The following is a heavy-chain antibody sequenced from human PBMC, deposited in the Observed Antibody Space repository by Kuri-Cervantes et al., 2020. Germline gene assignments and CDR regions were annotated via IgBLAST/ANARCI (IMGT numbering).Heavy chain of an antibody. CDR1: GFTFSSYW. J-gene: IGHJ4*02. CDR3: ARDATAEQGTNDYGDYGNFDY. V-gene: IGHV3-74*01. CDR2: INSDGSST. Sequence: GGSLRLSCAASGFTFSSYWMNWVRQDPGKGLLWVSRINSDGSSTGYADSVKGRFTISRDNTKNTLYLQMNSLRAEDTAVYYCARDATAEQGTNDYGDYGNFDYWGQGTLVTISS. D-gene: IGHD4-17*01.